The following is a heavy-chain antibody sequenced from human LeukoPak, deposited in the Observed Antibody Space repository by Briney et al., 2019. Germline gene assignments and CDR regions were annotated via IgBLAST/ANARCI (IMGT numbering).Heavy chain of an antibody. CDR3: SAANGFDF. J-gene: IGHJ4*02. Sequence: GRSLRLSCAASGFTFSTYAMHWVRQAPGKGLEWVAIISHDGIDKYYADSVKGRFTISRDNSENTMYLQMNSLRAEDTAVYFCSAANGFDFWGQGTLVTVSS. CDR1: GFTFSTYA. D-gene: IGHD6-25*01. CDR2: ISHDGIDK. V-gene: IGHV3-30*03.